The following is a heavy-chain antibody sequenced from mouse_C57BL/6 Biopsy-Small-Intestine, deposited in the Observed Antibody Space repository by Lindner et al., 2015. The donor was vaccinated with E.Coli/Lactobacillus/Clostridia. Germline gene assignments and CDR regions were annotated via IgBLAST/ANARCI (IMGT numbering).Heavy chain of an antibody. CDR1: GFIFSTYG. CDR2: ISSGGTYT. V-gene: IGHV5-6*01. Sequence: VQLQESGGDLVKPGGSLKLSCAASGFIFSTYGMSWVRQTPDKRLEWVATISSGGTYTYYPDSVKGRFTISRDNAKSTLFLQMSSLQSDDTAMYYCSRPIYYTNYAFVYWGQGTLVTVSA. CDR3: SRPIYYTNYAFVY. J-gene: IGHJ3*01. D-gene: IGHD2-5*01.